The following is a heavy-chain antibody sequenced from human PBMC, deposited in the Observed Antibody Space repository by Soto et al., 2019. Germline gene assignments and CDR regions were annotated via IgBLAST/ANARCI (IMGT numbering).Heavy chain of an antibody. CDR3: ARHVPAAGYYYGMDV. V-gene: IGHV1-69*12. CDR1: GGTFSSYA. J-gene: IGHJ6*02. CDR2: IIPIFGTA. D-gene: IGHD2-2*01. Sequence: QVQLVQSGAEVKKPGSSVKVSCKASGGTFSSYAISWVRQPPGQGLEWMGGIIPIFGTADYAQKFQGRVTINADESTSTAYMELSSLRSEDTAVYYCARHVPAAGYYYGMDVWGQGTTVTVSS.